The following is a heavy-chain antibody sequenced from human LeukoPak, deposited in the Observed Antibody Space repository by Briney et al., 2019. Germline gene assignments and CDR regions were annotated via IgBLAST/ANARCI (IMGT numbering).Heavy chain of an antibody. CDR3: AKDKGGGPGFDY. Sequence: GGSLRLSCAASGFTFSSYAMSGVRQAPGKGLEWVSAISGSGGSTYYADSVKGRFTISRDNSKNTLYLQMNSLRAEDTAVYYCAKDKGGGPGFDYWGQGTLVTVSS. D-gene: IGHD3-16*01. CDR2: ISGSGGST. V-gene: IGHV3-23*01. J-gene: IGHJ4*02. CDR1: GFTFSSYA.